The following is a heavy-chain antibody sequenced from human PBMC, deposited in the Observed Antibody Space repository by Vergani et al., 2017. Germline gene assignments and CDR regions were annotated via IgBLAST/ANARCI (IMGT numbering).Heavy chain of an antibody. J-gene: IGHJ4*02. CDR1: GSPISYWC. CDR3: ATGAGPFDI. CDR2: LCPSGST. V-gene: IGHV4-4*07. D-gene: IGHD7-27*01. Sequence: QLQLQESGPGLVKTSETLSLTCSASGSPISYWCWSWLRQPAGKGLEWIGRLCPSGSTNYKPSLKSRVTMSIDTSKNQFSLKLTSVTAADTAVYYCATGAGPFDIWGKGTLVTVSS.